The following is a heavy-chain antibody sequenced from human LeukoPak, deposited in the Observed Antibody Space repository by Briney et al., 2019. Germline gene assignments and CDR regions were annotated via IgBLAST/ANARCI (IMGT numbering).Heavy chain of an antibody. Sequence: SETLSLTCTVSGGSISSYYWSWIRQPPGKGLEWLGDIYYSGSTNYNPSLKSRVTISVDTSKNQFSLKLSSVTAADTAVYYCARDLSGIYGSGSYRHFNWFDPWGQGTLVTVSS. CDR3: ARDLSGIYGSGSYRHFNWFDP. D-gene: IGHD3-10*01. V-gene: IGHV4-59*01. CDR1: GGSISSYY. J-gene: IGHJ5*02. CDR2: IYYSGST.